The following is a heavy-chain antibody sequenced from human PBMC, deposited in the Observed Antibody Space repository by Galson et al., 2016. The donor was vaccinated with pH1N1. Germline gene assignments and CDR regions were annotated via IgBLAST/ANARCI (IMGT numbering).Heavy chain of an antibody. CDR2: VNPGGSTI. D-gene: IGHD4-17*01. V-gene: IGHV5-51*03. Sequence: QSGAEVKKPGESLKISCKASGSRFTSYWIAWVRQVPGKGLERVGVVNPGGSTIRYGPPFPGQVTISSDKSINTAYLQWISLKASDTATYYCARQYDFGDYRGNAFDIWGQGTMVIVSS. J-gene: IGHJ3*02. CDR3: ARQYDFGDYRGNAFDI. CDR1: GSRFTSYW.